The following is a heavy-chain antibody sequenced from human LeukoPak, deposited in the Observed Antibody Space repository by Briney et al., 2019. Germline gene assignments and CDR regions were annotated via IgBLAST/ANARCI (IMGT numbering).Heavy chain of an antibody. CDR2: IKSKTDGGTT. CDR1: GFTFSSYE. V-gene: IGHV3-15*01. Sequence: SGGSERLSCAASGFTFSSYEMNWIRQAPGKGLEWVGRIKSKTDGGTTDYAAPVKGRFTISRDDSKNTLYLQMNSLKTEDTAVYYCTTDNEFDYWGQGTLVTVSS. CDR3: TTDNEFDY. J-gene: IGHJ4*02. D-gene: IGHD2-8*01.